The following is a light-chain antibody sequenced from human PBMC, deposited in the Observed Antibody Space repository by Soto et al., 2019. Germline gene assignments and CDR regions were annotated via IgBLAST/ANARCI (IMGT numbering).Light chain of an antibody. CDR2: GNS. V-gene: IGLV1-40*01. J-gene: IGLJ3*02. CDR1: SSNIGAGYD. Sequence: QSVLTQPPSVSAAPGQKVTISCSGSSSNIGAGYDVHWYQQLPGTAPKLLIYGNSNRPSGVPDRFSGSKSGTSASLAITGLQAEDEADYYCQSYDSSLSGSVFGGGTK. CDR3: QSYDSSLSGSV.